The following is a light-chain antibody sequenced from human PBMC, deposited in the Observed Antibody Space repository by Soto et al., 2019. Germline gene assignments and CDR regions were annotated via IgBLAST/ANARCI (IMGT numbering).Light chain of an antibody. CDR2: SNN. CDR1: SSNIGTNT. V-gene: IGLV1-44*01. CDR3: EAWDGSLNVVL. Sequence: QLVLAQPPSASGTPGQRVTISCSGSSSNIGTNTVNWYQHLPGSAPKLLIYSNNQRPSGVPDRFSGSKSGTSASLAISGLQPDDEADYDCEAWDGSLNVVLFGGGTKLTVL. J-gene: IGLJ2*01.